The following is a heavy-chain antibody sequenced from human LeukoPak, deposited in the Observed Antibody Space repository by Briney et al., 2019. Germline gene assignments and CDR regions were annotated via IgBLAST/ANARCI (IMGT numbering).Heavy chain of an antibody. CDR1: GFTFSSYA. V-gene: IGHV3-23*01. Sequence: GGSLRLSCAASGFTFSSYAMSWVRQAPGKGLEWVSAISGSGGSTYYADSVKGRFTISRDNSKNTLYLQMNSLRAEDTAVYYWSKGSGILLCFSSAGFDYWGQGTLVTVSS. CDR2: ISGSGGST. CDR3: SKGSGILLCFSSAGFDY. D-gene: IGHD3-10*01. J-gene: IGHJ4*02.